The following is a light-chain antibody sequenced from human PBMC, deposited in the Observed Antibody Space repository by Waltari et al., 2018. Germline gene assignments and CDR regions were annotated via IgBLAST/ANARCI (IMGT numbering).Light chain of an antibody. V-gene: IGLV1-44*01. CDR2: STD. CDR3: SAWDDSLNGPVV. J-gene: IGLJ2*01. Sequence: QSVLTQPPSASGTLGQRVTISCSGSSSNIGSTVVSWYQQVPGTAPRLIIHSTDQRPSWVPDRFSGSKAGTSASLAISGLQAADEADYYCSAWDDSLNGPVVFGGGTKVTVL. CDR1: SSNIGSTV.